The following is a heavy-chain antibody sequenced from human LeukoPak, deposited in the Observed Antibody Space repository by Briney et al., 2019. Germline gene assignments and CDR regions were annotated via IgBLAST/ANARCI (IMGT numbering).Heavy chain of an antibody. CDR3: AREEHDYVWGSYRYYYYYGIDV. Sequence: GGSLRLSCAASGFTFSSYGMHWIRQSPGRGLEWVSFISFDGSNEFYADSLKGRFTISRDNSKDTLYLQMDSLRAEDTALYYCAREEHDYVWGSYRYYYYYGIDVWGQGTTVTVSS. CDR2: ISFDGSNE. D-gene: IGHD3-16*02. CDR1: GFTFSSYG. V-gene: IGHV3-30*03. J-gene: IGHJ6*02.